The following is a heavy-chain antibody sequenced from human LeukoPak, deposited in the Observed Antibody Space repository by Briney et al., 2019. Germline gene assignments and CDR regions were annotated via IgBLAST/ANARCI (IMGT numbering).Heavy chain of an antibody. D-gene: IGHD6-13*01. CDR1: GFTFSSYS. J-gene: IGHJ4*02. V-gene: IGHV3-74*01. Sequence: GGSLRLSCAASGFTFSSYSMNWVRQAPGKGLVWVSRINSDGSITNFADSVKGRFTVSRDNAKNTLYLQMNSLRAEDTAVYYCARHQYSSTWYLSWGQGTLVTVSS. CDR3: ARHQYSSTWYLS. CDR2: INSDGSIT.